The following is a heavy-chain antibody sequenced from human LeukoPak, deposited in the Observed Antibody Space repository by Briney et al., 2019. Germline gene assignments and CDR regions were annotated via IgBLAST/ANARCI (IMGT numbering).Heavy chain of an antibody. D-gene: IGHD4-23*01. CDR2: ISRSSNV. V-gene: IGHV3-21*04. CDR1: GFTFSSHS. Sequence: GGSLRLSCAASGFTFSSHSMYWVRQAPGKGLDWVSSISRSSNVDYADSVKGRFTISRDNSKNALFLQMNSLRVDDTAVYYCASSGGNSVHYFDYWGQGTLVTVSS. CDR3: ASSGGNSVHYFDY. J-gene: IGHJ4*02.